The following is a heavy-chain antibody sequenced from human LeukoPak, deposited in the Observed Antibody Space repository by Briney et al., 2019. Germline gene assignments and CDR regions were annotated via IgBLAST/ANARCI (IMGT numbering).Heavy chain of an antibody. Sequence: GGSLRLSCTASGFTFSSYAMSWVRQAPGKGLEWVSAIIGSGGSTYYADSVKGRFTISRDNSKNTLYLQMNSLRAEDTAVYYCAKELAVAGTLYYFDYWGQGTLVTVSS. J-gene: IGHJ4*02. CDR1: GFTFSSYA. V-gene: IGHV3-23*01. CDR2: IIGSGGST. CDR3: AKELAVAGTLYYFDY. D-gene: IGHD6-19*01.